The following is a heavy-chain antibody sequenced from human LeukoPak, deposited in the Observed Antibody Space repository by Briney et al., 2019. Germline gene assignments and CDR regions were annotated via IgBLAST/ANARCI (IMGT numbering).Heavy chain of an antibody. D-gene: IGHD2-2*01. V-gene: IGHV4-31*03. CDR1: GGSISSGGYY. Sequence: SETLSLTCTVSGGSISSGGYYWSWLRQLPGKGVEWIGYIYHSGNTFYKTSLRSRVTMSVDTSKNQFSLKLTSVTAADTGVYYCVRVGDCTSAACHDTRFDTGGQGTLVTVSS. CDR3: VRVGDCTSAACHDTRFDT. CDR2: IYHSGNT. J-gene: IGHJ5*02.